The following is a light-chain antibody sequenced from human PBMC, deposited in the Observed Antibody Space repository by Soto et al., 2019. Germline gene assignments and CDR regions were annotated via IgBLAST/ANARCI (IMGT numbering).Light chain of an antibody. Sequence: DIQMTQSPYSLSASEGDRVTITCRAGQSISNYLNWYQQRPGKAPRLLIYDSSSLQSGVPSRFSGSGSGTDFTLTICSLQPEDFATYYCQQSYSTPRTFGQGTKVDIK. CDR2: DSS. V-gene: IGKV1-39*01. CDR1: QSISNY. CDR3: QQSYSTPRT. J-gene: IGKJ1*01.